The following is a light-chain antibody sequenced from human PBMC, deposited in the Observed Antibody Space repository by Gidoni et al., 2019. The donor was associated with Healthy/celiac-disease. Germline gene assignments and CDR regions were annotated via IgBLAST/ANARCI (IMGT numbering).Light chain of an antibody. CDR1: QSLLHSNGYNY. CDR3: MQALQTPST. Sequence: LSLPVTPGEPASISCRSSQSLLHSNGYNYLDWYLQKPGQSPQLLIYLGSNRASGVPDRVSGSGSGTDFTLKISRVEAEDVGVYYCMQALQTPSTLGQGTKVEIK. V-gene: IGKV2-28*01. CDR2: LGS. J-gene: IGKJ1*01.